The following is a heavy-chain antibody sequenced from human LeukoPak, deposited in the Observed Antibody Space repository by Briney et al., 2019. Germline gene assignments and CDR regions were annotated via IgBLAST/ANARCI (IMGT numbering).Heavy chain of an antibody. V-gene: IGHV4-59*01. Sequence: PSETLSLTCTVSGGSISSYYWSWIRQPPGKGLEWIGYIYYSGSTNYNPSLKSRVTISVDTSKNQFSLKLSSVTAADTAVYYCARGTSRRSDAFDIWGQGTMVTVSS. CDR2: IYYSGST. J-gene: IGHJ3*02. CDR1: GGSISSYY. D-gene: IGHD2-8*01. CDR3: ARGTSRRSDAFDI.